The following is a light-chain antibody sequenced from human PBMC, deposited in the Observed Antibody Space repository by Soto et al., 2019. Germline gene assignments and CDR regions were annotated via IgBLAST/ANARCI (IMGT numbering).Light chain of an antibody. V-gene: IGKV1-27*01. J-gene: IGKJ2*01. CDR3: QKYYSAPPP. CDR1: QGISNY. CDR2: AAS. Sequence: DIQMTQSPSSLSASVGDRVTITCRASQGISNYLAWYQQKRGKVPKLLIYAASTLESGVPSRFSGSRSGTDFALTIISLQPQDVATYYCQKYYSAPPPCGQGTKLDIK.